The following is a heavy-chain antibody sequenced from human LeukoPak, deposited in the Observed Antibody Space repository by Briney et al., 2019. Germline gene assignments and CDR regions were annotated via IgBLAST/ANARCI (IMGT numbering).Heavy chain of an antibody. V-gene: IGHV4-4*08. D-gene: IGHD3-22*01. Sequence: SETLSLTCTVSGGSISSYYWSWIRQPPGKGLEWIGYIYTSGSTNYNPSLKSRVTMSVDTSKNQFSLKLSSVTAADTAVYYCARESYYYDSSGYYYRVDYWGQGTLVTVSS. CDR1: GGSISSYY. CDR2: IYTSGST. J-gene: IGHJ4*02. CDR3: ARESYYYDSSGYYYRVDY.